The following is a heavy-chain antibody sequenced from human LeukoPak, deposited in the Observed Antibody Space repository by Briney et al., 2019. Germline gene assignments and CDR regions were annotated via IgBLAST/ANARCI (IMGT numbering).Heavy chain of an antibody. D-gene: IGHD6-19*01. CDR2: INPNSGGT. V-gene: IGHV1-2*02. Sequence: ASVKVSCKASGYTFIAYYMYWVRQAPGQGLEWMGWINPNSGGTNYAQKFQGRVIMTSDTSISTAYMELSSLRSDDTAVYYCATVRGIAVPGPEGVDYWGQGTLVTVSS. J-gene: IGHJ4*02. CDR3: ATVRGIAVPGPEGVDY. CDR1: GYTFIAYY.